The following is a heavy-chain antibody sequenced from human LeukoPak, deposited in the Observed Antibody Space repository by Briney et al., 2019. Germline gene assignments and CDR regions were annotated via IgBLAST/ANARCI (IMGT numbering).Heavy chain of an antibody. V-gene: IGHV1-46*01. CDR2: INPSGGST. CDR3: ASRDPVEMATNDFDY. CDR1: GYTFTSYY. J-gene: IGHJ4*02. Sequence: ASVKVSCKASGYTFTSYYMHWVRQAPGQGLEWMGIINPSGGSTSYAQKFQGRVTMTRDTSTNTVYMELSSLRSEDTVVYYCASRDPVEMATNDFDYWGQGTLVTVSS. D-gene: IGHD5-24*01.